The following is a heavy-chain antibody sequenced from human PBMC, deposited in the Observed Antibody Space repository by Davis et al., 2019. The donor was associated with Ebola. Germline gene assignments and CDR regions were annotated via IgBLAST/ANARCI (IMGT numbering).Heavy chain of an antibody. CDR1: GFTFSSYD. CDR2: IGTAGDT. CDR3: ARGSWSGSTNYYYYYGMDV. J-gene: IGHJ6*02. D-gene: IGHD3-3*01. Sequence: GESLKISCAASGFTFSSYDMHWVRQATGKGLEWVSAIGTAGDTYYPGSVKGRFTISRENAKNSLYLQMNSLRAGDTAVYYCARGSWSGSTNYYYYYGMDVWGQGTTVTVSS. V-gene: IGHV3-13*01.